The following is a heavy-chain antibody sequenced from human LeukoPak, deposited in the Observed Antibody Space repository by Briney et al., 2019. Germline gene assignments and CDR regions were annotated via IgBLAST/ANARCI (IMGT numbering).Heavy chain of an antibody. CDR1: GFSLNTNAVA. CDR2: IYGNHDK. D-gene: IGHD2-21*02. CDR3: VHRTMVTSVDH. V-gene: IGHV2-5*01. J-gene: IGHJ4*02. Sequence: ESGPTLVNPTQTLTLTFTFSGFSLNTNAVAVGWVRQPPGQALEWLTFIYGNHDKRYSPPLASRLTITKDTSKNQVVLTMTDMDYVDTATYYCVHRTMVTSVDHWGQGTLVTVSS.